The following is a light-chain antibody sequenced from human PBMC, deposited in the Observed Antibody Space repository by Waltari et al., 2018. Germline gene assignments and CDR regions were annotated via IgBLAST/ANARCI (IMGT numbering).Light chain of an antibody. V-gene: IGKV4-1*01. CDR2: WAS. J-gene: IGKJ2*01. CDR1: QSILDRSDNKTF. CDR3: QQYYRSPYT. Sequence: DIVMTQSPDSLGVSLGERATINCKSSQSILDRSDNKTFLAWYHLKPGQPPRLLIYWASARPGVPDRFSGSGSRTEFSLTISRLQAEDVGVYYCQQYYRSPYTFGQGTKLDFK.